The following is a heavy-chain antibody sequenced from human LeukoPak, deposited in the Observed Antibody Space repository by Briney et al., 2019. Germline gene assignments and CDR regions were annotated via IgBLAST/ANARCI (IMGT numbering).Heavy chain of an antibody. J-gene: IGHJ1*01. CDR1: GFTFSSYA. CDR3: ARDSKQQLVQVLQH. D-gene: IGHD6-13*01. Sequence: GGSLGLSCTASGFTFSSYAMHWVRQAPGKGLEWVAVISYDGSNKYYADSVKGRFTISRDNSKNTLYLQMNSLRAEDTAVYYCARDSKQQLVQVLQHWGQGTLVTVSS. V-gene: IGHV3-30-3*01. CDR2: ISYDGSNK.